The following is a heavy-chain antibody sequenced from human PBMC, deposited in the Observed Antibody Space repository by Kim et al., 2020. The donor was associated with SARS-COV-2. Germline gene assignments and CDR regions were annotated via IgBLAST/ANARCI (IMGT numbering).Heavy chain of an antibody. CDR2: IRSKAYGGTT. Sequence: GGSLRLSCTASGFTFGDYAMSWFRQAPGKGLEWVGFIRSKAYGGTTEYAASVKGRFTISRDDSKSIAYLQMNSLKTEDTAVYYCTRAPPLLWFGDVRKYYFDYWGQGTLVTVSS. V-gene: IGHV3-49*03. J-gene: IGHJ4*02. CDR1: GFTFGDYA. D-gene: IGHD3-10*01. CDR3: TRAPPLLWFGDVRKYYFDY.